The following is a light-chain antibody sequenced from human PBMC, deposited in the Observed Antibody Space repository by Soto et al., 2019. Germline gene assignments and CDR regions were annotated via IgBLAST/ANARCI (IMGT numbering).Light chain of an antibody. CDR2: DTS. J-gene: IGKJ5*01. CDR1: QSVSIK. V-gene: IGKV3-15*01. Sequence: IVMTQSPASLDVSPGERATLSCRASQSVSIKLAWYQQKPGQAPRLLIYDTSTRATGIPARFSGSGSGTEFTLTISSLQSEDFAVYYCQQYNNWPPITFGQGRRLEIK. CDR3: QQYNNWPPIT.